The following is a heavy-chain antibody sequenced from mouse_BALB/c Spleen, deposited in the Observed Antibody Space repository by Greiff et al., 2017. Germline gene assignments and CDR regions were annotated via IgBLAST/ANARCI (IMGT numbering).Heavy chain of an antibody. J-gene: IGHJ3*01. CDR2: IWGDGST. D-gene: IGHD2-3*01. V-gene: IGHV2-6-7*01. Sequence: QVQLKQSGPGLVAPSQSLSITCTVSGFSLTGYGVNWVRQPPGKGLEWLGMIWGDGSTDYNSALKARLSISKDNSKSQVFLKMNSLQTDDTARYYCARDDGYYWFAYWGQGTLVTVSA. CDR1: GFSLTGYG. CDR3: ARDDGYYWFAY.